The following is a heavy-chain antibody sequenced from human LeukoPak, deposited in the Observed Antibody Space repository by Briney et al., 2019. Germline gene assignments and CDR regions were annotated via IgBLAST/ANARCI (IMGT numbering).Heavy chain of an antibody. V-gene: IGHV3-74*01. CDR2: INSDGSST. CDR3: ASEIAVAAFDY. Sequence: PGGSLRLSCAASGFTFSSYWMHWVRHAPGKGLVWVSRINSDGSSTSYADSVKGRFTISRDNAKNTLYLQMNSLRAEDTAVYYCASEIAVAAFDYWGQGTLVTVSS. D-gene: IGHD6-19*01. CDR1: GFTFSSYW. J-gene: IGHJ4*02.